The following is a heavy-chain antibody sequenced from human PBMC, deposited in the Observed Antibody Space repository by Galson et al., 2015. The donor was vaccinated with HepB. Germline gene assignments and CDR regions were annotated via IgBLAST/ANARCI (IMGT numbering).Heavy chain of an antibody. D-gene: IGHD4-17*01. Sequence: SVKVSCKACGYTFTTYDMHWVRQAPGQGLEWMGWINPYSGGTNYAQKLQGWVTMTRDTSISTAYMELSRLRSDDTAVYYCARGDETTVTTAGGEYFQHLGQGTLVTDSS. CDR1: GYTFTTYD. CDR2: INPYSGGT. V-gene: IGHV1-2*04. CDR3: ARGDETTVTTAGGEYFQH. J-gene: IGHJ1*01.